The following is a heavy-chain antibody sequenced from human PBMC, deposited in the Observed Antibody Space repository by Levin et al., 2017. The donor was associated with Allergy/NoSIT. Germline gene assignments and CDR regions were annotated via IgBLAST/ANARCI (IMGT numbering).Heavy chain of an antibody. J-gene: IGHJ4*02. CDR1: GFTFSSYG. D-gene: IGHD6-19*01. CDR3: AKDLQPRMKAVAGDY. V-gene: IGHV3-30*18. CDR2: ISYDGSNK. Sequence: GGSLRLSCAASGFTFSSYGMHWVRQAPGKGLEWVAVISYDGSNKYYADSVKGRFTISRDNYKNTLYLQMNSLRAEDTAVYYCAKDLQPRMKAVAGDYWGQGTLVTVSS.